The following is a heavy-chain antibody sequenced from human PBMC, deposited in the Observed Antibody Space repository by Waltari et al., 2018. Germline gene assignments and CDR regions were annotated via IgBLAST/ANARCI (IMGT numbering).Heavy chain of an antibody. Sequence: QVQLVQSGAEVKKPGASVKVSCKASGYTFTRYDINWVRQATGQGLEWMGWMNPNSGNTGYAQKFQGRVTMTRNTSISTAYMELSSLRSEDTAVYYCARVLSYYDSSGLDYWGQGTLVTVSS. V-gene: IGHV1-8*01. D-gene: IGHD3-22*01. CDR3: ARVLSYYDSSGLDY. CDR2: MNPNSGNT. CDR1: GYTFTRYD. J-gene: IGHJ4*02.